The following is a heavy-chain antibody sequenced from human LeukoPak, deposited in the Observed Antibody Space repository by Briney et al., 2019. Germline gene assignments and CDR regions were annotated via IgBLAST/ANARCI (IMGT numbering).Heavy chain of an antibody. V-gene: IGHV1-3*01. CDR2: INACNGNT. Sequence: ASVKVSCKASGYTFTTYAMHWVRQAPGQRLEWMGWINACNGNTKYSQKFQGRVTITRDTSASTAYMELSSLRSEDTAMYYCARVGKIGSGWRLEYWGQGTLVTVSS. CDR3: ARVGKIGSGWRLEY. J-gene: IGHJ4*02. D-gene: IGHD6-19*01. CDR1: GYTFTTYA.